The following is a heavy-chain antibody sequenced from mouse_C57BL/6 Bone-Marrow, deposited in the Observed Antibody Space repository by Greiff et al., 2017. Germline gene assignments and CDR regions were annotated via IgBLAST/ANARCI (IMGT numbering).Heavy chain of an antibody. J-gene: IGHJ2*01. V-gene: IGHV5-4*01. Sequence: EVQLVESGGGLVKPGGSLKLSCAASGFTFSGYAMSWVRQTPEKRLEWVATISDGGSYTYYPDNVKGRFTISRDNAKNNLYLQMSHLKSEDTAMYYCAREGGSSSFDYWGQGTTLTVSS. D-gene: IGHD1-1*01. CDR1: GFTFSGYA. CDR2: ISDGGSYT. CDR3: AREGGSSSFDY.